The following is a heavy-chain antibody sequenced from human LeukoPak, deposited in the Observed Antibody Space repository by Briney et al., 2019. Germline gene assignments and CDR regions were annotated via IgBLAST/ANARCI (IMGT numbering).Heavy chain of an antibody. CDR2: ISYDGSNK. V-gene: IGHV3-30*18. Sequence: PGRSLRLSCAASGFTFSSYVMHWVRQAPGKGLEWVAVISYDGSNKYCADSAKGRFTISRDNSKNTLYLQMNSLRAEDTAVYYCAKSDWFDPWGQGTLVTVSS. CDR1: GFTFSSYV. CDR3: AKSDWFDP. J-gene: IGHJ5*02.